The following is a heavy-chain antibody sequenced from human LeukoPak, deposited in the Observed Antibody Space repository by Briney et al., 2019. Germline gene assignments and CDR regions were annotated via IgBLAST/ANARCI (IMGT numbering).Heavy chain of an antibody. D-gene: IGHD2-2*01. CDR2: TNHSGST. CDR1: GVSFSGYS. CDR3: ARDRYCSSTSWHRYYYHGMDV. V-gene: IGHV4-34*01. J-gene: IGHJ6*02. Sequence: PSETLSLTCGVYGVSFSGYSWSWIRQPPGKGLEWIGSTNHSGSTNYNPSLKSGVTISVTPSKSQFSLRLSSMTAADTAVYYCARDRYCSSTSWHRYYYHGMDVWGQGTMVTVSS.